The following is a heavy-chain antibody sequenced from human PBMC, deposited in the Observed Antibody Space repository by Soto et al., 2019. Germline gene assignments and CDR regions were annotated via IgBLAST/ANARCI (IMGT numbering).Heavy chain of an antibody. D-gene: IGHD3-22*01. CDR2: ISSSSSTI. CDR1: GFTFSSYS. Sequence: GSLRLSCAASGFTFSSYSMNWVRQAPGKGLEWVSYISSSSSTIYYADSVKGRFTISRDNAKNSLYLQMNSLRAEDTAVYYCARMPLGWYDSSGNDAFDIWGQGTMVTVSS. V-gene: IGHV3-48*01. CDR3: ARMPLGWYDSSGNDAFDI. J-gene: IGHJ3*02.